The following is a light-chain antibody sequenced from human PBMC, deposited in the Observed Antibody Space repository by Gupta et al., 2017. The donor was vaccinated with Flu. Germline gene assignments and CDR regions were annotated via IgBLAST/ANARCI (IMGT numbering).Light chain of an antibody. V-gene: IGKV1-33*01. CDR1: KDSTNY. CDR3: MQCAPWPPYS. J-gene: IGKJ2*03. CDR2: EAS. Sequence: SSRSAAVVDRLTIHCHTNKDSTNYLNWYQQRPGKAPKRLIYEASHLDTGVPYRFSGSGSGSNLTLKIRRVETEDVGIYYCMQCAPWPPYSFGQGTKLEIK.